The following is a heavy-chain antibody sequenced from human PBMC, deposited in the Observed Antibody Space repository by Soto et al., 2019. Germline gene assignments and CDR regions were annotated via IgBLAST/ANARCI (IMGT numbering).Heavy chain of an antibody. Sequence: ASVKVSCKASGYTFTSYGISWVRQAPGQGLEWMGWISAYNGNTNYAQKLQGRVTMTTDTSTSTAYMELRSLRSDDTAVYYCARDWMVRGAKPYNWFDPWGQGTLVTVSS. CDR3: ARDWMVRGAKPYNWFDP. CDR2: ISAYNGNT. J-gene: IGHJ5*02. V-gene: IGHV1-18*01. CDR1: GYTFTSYG. D-gene: IGHD3-10*01.